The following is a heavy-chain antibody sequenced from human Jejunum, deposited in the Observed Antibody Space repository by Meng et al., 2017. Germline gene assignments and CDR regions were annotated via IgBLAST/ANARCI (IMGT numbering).Heavy chain of an antibody. CDR1: GASFSGYK. Sequence: VQIQQWGPGLLRPSETLSLTCAVYGASFSGYKWNWIRQPPGKGLEWIGEINHSGSTTYNPSLKSRVTMSVDTSKNQFSLKVDSVSAADTAVYYCARRLPYFDTGFYDFWGQGTLVTVSS. CDR2: INHSGST. CDR3: ARRLPYFDTGFYDF. J-gene: IGHJ4*02. V-gene: IGHV4-34*01. D-gene: IGHD3-9*01.